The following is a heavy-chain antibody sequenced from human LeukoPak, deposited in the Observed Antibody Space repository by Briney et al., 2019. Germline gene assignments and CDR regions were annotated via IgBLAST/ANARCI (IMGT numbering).Heavy chain of an antibody. D-gene: IGHD2-15*01. CDR1: GYSLTELS. CDR3: ATSASAPAYYYGLDV. J-gene: IGHJ6*02. Sequence: ASVKVSCKVSGYSLTELSIHWVRQAPGKGLKWMGGLDPEDVEAIYAQKFQGRVTMTEDTSTDTAYMELSSLKSEDTAVYYCATSASAPAYYYGLDVWGRGTTVTVSS. V-gene: IGHV1-24*01. CDR2: LDPEDVEA.